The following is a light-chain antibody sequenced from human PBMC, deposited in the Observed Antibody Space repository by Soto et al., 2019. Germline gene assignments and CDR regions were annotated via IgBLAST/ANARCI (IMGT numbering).Light chain of an antibody. Sequence: DIQVTQSPSSLSASVGDRVTITCRASQNISTYLGWFQHKPGKAPNLLIYAASNLNRGVPSRFSGGGSGTDFTLTISSLQPEDFATYYCQQSYNSLRTFCQGTKVEVK. J-gene: IGKJ1*01. CDR2: AAS. V-gene: IGKV1-39*01. CDR3: QQSYNSLRT. CDR1: QNISTY.